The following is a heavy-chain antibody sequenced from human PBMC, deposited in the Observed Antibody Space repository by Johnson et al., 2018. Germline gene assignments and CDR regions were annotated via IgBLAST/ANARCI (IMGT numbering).Heavy chain of an antibody. J-gene: IGHJ4*02. CDR3: AKDRGGYRGFDY. D-gene: IGHD5-18*01. V-gene: IGHV3-43*01. CDR2: IHGRGGVT. Sequence: VQLVQSGGGVVQPGRSLRLSCAASGFTFHDQTMHWVRQAPGKGPEWISLIHGRGGVTYYGDSVKGRFTISRDNSKNSLFLQMNSLRTEDTACYYCAKDRGGYRGFDYWGQGTLVTVSS. CDR1: GFTFHDQT.